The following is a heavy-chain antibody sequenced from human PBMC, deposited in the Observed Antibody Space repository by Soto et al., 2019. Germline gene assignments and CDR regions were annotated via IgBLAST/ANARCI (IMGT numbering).Heavy chain of an antibody. D-gene: IGHD1-26*01. Sequence: GESLKISCKGSGYSFTSYWISWVRQMPGKGLEWMGRIDPSDSYTNYSPSFQGRFTIARDNSENTLYLQVNSLRAEDTALYYCARDGKAPLDYWGQGTLVTVSS. CDR3: ARDGKAPLDY. V-gene: IGHV5-10-1*01. J-gene: IGHJ4*02. CDR1: GYSFTSYW. CDR2: IDPSDSYT.